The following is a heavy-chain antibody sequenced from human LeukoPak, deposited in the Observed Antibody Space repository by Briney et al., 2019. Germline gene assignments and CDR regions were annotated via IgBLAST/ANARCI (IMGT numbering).Heavy chain of an antibody. J-gene: IGHJ4*02. CDR3: ARILMYSGGWPVKWDY. D-gene: IGHD6-19*01. Sequence: KTSETLSLTCAVSGYSISSGYYWGWIRQPPGKGLEWIGSIYHSGSTYYNPSLKSRVTISVDTSKNQFSLKLSSVTAADTAVYYCARILMYSGGWPVKWDYWGQGTLVTVSS. V-gene: IGHV4-38-2*01. CDR2: IYHSGST. CDR1: GYSISSGYY.